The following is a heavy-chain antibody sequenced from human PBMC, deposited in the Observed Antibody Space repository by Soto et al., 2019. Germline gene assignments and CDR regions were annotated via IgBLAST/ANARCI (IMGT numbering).Heavy chain of an antibody. D-gene: IGHD3-10*01. Sequence: SETLSLTCTVSGGSISSSSYYWGWIRQPPGKGLEWIGSIYYSGSTYYNPSLKSRVTISVDTSKNQFSLKLSSVTAADTAVYYCARSSTYYYGSGSPKIDYWGQGTLVTVSS. CDR3: ARSSTYYYGSGSPKIDY. CDR1: GGSISSSSYY. CDR2: IYYSGST. J-gene: IGHJ4*02. V-gene: IGHV4-39*01.